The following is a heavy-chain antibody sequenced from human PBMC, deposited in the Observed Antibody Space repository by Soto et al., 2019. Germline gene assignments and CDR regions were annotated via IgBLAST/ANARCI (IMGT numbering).Heavy chain of an antibody. CDR2: INHSGST. Sequence: SETLSLTCAVYGGSFSGYYWSWIRQPPGKGLEWIGEINHSGSTNYNPSLKSRVTISVDTSKNQFSLKLSSVTAADTAVYYCARGLIRVVVPAARGYNWFDPWGQGTLVTVSS. D-gene: IGHD2-2*01. V-gene: IGHV4-34*01. J-gene: IGHJ5*02. CDR1: GGSFSGYY. CDR3: ARGLIRVVVPAARGYNWFDP.